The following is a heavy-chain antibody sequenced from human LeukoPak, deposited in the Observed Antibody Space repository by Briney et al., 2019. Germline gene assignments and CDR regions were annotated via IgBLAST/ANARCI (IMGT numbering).Heavy chain of an antibody. CDR2: IYHSGST. CDR1: GYSISSGYY. V-gene: IGHV4-38-2*02. CDR3: ARTNGRDAFDI. J-gene: IGHJ3*02. Sequence: SETLSLTCTVSGYSISSGYYWGWIRQPPGKGLEWIGSIYHSGSTYYNPSLKSRVTISVDTSKNQFSLKLSSVTAAGTAVYYCARTNGRDAFDIWGQGTMVNVSS. D-gene: IGHD2-8*01.